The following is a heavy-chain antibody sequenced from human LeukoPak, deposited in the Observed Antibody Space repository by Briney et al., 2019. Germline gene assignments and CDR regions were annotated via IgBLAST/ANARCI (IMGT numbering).Heavy chain of an antibody. J-gene: IGHJ4*02. Sequence: RGSLRLSCAAPGFTFSSYWMHWVRHTPGKGLVWVSRIKGDGSSTSYADSVKGRFTISRDNSKNTLYLQMNSLRAEDTAVYCCAKDRGRYYDSSGHYWGYYFDSWGQGILVTVST. V-gene: IGHV3-74*01. CDR1: GFTFSSYW. D-gene: IGHD3-22*01. CDR3: AKDRGRYYDSSGHYWGYYFDS. CDR2: IKGDGSST.